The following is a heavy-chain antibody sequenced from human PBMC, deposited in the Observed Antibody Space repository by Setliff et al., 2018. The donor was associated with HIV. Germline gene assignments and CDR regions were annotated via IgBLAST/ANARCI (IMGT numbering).Heavy chain of an antibody. CDR2: INHSGTA. Sequence: PSETLSLTCAVYGGSLSSSYWTWIRQAPGKGLEWIGEINHSGTANYNLSLKSRVTMSLDRSKRQFSLKLTSLTAADTAVYYCAGLSDFLDYWGLGNLVTVSS. CDR3: AGLSDFLDY. CDR1: GGSLSSSY. D-gene: IGHD2-21*01. J-gene: IGHJ4*02. V-gene: IGHV4-34*01.